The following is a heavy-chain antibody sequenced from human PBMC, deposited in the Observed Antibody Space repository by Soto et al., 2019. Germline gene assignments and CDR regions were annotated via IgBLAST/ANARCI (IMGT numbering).Heavy chain of an antibody. V-gene: IGHV3-21*01. Sequence: EVQLVESGGGLVKPGGSLRLSCAASGFTFSSYSMNWVRQAPGKGLEWVSSISSSSSYIYYADSVKGRFTISRDNAKNSLYLQMNSLRAEDTAVYYCARDRKGYGDYVDYWGQGTLVTVSS. CDR3: ARDRKGYGDYVDY. D-gene: IGHD4-17*01. CDR2: ISSSSSYI. CDR1: GFTFSSYS. J-gene: IGHJ4*02.